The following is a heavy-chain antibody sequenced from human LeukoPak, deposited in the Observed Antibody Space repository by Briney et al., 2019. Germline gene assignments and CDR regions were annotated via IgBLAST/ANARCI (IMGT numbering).Heavy chain of an antibody. J-gene: IGHJ4*02. D-gene: IGHD6-13*01. CDR3: ARDLGSSWFFDY. V-gene: IGHV4-4*07. Sequence: SETLSLTCTVSGCSISSYYWSWIRQPAGKGLEWIARIYTSGSTNYNPSLKSRITMSVDTSKNQFSLKLSSVTAADTAVYYCARDLGSSWFFDYWGQGTLVTVSS. CDR2: IYTSGST. CDR1: GCSISSYY.